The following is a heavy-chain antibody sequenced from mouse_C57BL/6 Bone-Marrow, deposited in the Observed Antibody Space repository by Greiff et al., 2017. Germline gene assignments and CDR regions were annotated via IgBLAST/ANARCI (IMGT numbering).Heavy chain of an antibody. Sequence: VQLQQSGPELVKPGASVKISCKASGYSFTGYYMNWVKQSPEKSLEWIGEINPSTGGTTYNQKFKAKATLTVDKSSSTAYMQLKSLTSEDSAVYYCAGPYYFDYWGQGTTLTVSS. V-gene: IGHV1-42*01. CDR3: AGPYYFDY. CDR1: GYSFTGYY. J-gene: IGHJ2*01. CDR2: INPSTGGT.